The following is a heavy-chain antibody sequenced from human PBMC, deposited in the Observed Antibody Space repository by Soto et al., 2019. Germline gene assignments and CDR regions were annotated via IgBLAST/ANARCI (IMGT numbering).Heavy chain of an antibody. CDR1: GGSFSGYY. CDR3: ARVRRYCSSTSCPAGYFDY. D-gene: IGHD2-2*01. J-gene: IGHJ4*02. CDR2: INHSGST. V-gene: IGHV4-34*01. Sequence: QVQLQQWGAGLLKPSETLSLTCAVYGGSFSGYYWSWIRQPPGKGLEWIGEINHSGSTNYNPSLKSRVTISVDTSKNQFSLKLSSGTAADTAVYYCARVRRYCSSTSCPAGYFDYWGQGTLVTVSS.